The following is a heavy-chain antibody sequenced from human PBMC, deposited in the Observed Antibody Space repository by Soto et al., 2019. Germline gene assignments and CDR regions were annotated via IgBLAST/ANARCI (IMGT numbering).Heavy chain of an antibody. CDR2: INAGNGNT. CDR1: GYTFTSYA. CDR3: ARDSWRGHQAFDI. D-gene: IGHD3-10*01. Sequence: ASVKVSCKASGYTFTSYAMHWVRQAPGQRLEWMGWINAGNGNTKYSQKFQGRVTITRDTSASTAYMELSSLRSEDTAVYYCARDSWRGHQAFDIWGQGTMVTVSS. J-gene: IGHJ3*02. V-gene: IGHV1-3*01.